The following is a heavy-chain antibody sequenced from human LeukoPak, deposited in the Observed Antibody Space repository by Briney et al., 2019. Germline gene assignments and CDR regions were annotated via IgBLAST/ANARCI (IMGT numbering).Heavy chain of an antibody. CDR2: FDPEDGET. V-gene: IGHV1-24*01. J-gene: IGHJ6*02. D-gene: IGHD1-26*01. CDR1: GYTLTELS. CDR3: ATVSGSYYYYGMDV. Sequence: ASVKVSCKVSGYTLTELSMHWVRQAPGKGLEWMGGFDPEDGETIYAQKFQGRVTMTEDTSTDTAYMELSSLGSEDTAVYYCATVSGSYYYYGMDVWGQGTTVTVSS.